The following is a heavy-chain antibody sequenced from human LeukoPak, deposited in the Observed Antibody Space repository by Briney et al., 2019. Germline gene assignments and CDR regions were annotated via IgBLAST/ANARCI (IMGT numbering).Heavy chain of an antibody. CDR1: GFIFSNYW. CDR2: IEQDGSDK. Sequence: GGSLRLSCAASGFIFSNYWMSWVRQAPGKGLEWVANIEQDGSDKYYVDSVKGRFSISRDNAKNSLYLQMNSLRAEDTAVYYCARVLFSDFGPSRDWGQGTLVTVSS. D-gene: IGHD3-3*02. CDR3: ARVLFSDFGPSRD. J-gene: IGHJ4*02. V-gene: IGHV3-7*05.